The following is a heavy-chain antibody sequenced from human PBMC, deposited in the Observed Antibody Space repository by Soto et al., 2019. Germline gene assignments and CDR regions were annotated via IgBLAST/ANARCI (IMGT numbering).Heavy chain of an antibody. CDR1: GGSISSYY. CDR2: IYYSGST. CDR3: ARLDFWSGPNDY. D-gene: IGHD3-3*01. V-gene: IGHV4-59*01. Sequence: ETLSLTCTVSGGSISSYYWSWIRQPPGKGLEWIGYIYYSGSTNYNPSLKSRVTISVDTSKNQFSLKLSSVTAADTAVYYCARLDFWSGPNDYWGQGTLVTVSS. J-gene: IGHJ4*02.